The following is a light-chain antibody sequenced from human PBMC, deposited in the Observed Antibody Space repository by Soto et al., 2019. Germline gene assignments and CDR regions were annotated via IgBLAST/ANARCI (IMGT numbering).Light chain of an antibody. CDR3: SSYTSSSTRV. J-gene: IGLJ1*01. V-gene: IGLV2-14*01. Sequence: QSVLTQPASVSGSPGQSITISSTGTSSDVGGYNYVSWYQQHPGKAPKLMIYEVSNRPSGVSNRFSGSKSGNTASLTISGLQAEDEADYYCSSYTSSSTRVFGTGTKLTVL. CDR1: SSDVGGYNY. CDR2: EVS.